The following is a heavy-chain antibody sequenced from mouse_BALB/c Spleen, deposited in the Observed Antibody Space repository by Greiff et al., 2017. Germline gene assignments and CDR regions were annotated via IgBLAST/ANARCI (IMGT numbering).Heavy chain of an antibody. CDR1: GYTFSSYW. Sequence: VKLVESGAELMKPGASVKISCKATGYTFSSYWIEWVKQRPGHGLEWIGEILPGSGSTNYNEKFKGKATFTADTSSNTAYMQLSSLTSEDSAVYYCARAAYYGNGMDYWGQGTSVTVSS. J-gene: IGHJ4*01. D-gene: IGHD2-10*01. CDR2: ILPGSGST. V-gene: IGHV1-9*01. CDR3: ARAAYYGNGMDY.